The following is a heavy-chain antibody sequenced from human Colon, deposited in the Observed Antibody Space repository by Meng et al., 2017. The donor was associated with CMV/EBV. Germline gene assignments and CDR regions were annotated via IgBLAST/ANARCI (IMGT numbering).Heavy chain of an antibody. CDR2: FHYSGGA. J-gene: IGHJ4*02. CDR3: ARDMGTVNSGFDV. V-gene: IGHV4-39*07. Sequence: SADSIRSSLQYRGWVRQAPGKGLEWIASFHYSGGANYNPSVKSPVTISVDTSKNQLSLSLRSVTAADTAVYYCARDMGTVNSGFDVWGQGILVTVSS. D-gene: IGHD4-11*01. CDR1: ADSIRSSLQY.